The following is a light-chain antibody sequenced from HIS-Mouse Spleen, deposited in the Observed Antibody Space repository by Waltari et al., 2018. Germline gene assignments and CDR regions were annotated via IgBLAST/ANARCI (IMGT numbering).Light chain of an antibody. CDR1: SGINVGTYR. Sequence: QAVLTQPSSLSASPGASASLTCTLRSGINVGTYRLHCYQQKTGSPPQYLLTYKSDSDKQQGSGVPSRFSGSKDASANAGILLISGLQSEDEADYYCMIWHSSAWVFGGGTKLTVL. CDR3: MIWHSSAWV. J-gene: IGLJ3*02. CDR2: YKSDSDK. V-gene: IGLV5-45*02.